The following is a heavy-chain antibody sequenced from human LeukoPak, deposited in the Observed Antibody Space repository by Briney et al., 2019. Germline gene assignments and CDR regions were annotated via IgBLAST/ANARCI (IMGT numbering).Heavy chain of an antibody. Sequence: GGSLRLSCAASGFTFSDYTMTWVRQAPGKGLEWVAVISYDGSNKYYADSVKGRFTISRDNSKNTLYLQMNSLRAEDTAVYYCARDIVVVVAATPGNWFDPWGQGTLVTVSS. CDR2: ISYDGSNK. CDR3: ARDIVVVVAATPGNWFDP. CDR1: GFTFSDYT. J-gene: IGHJ5*02. D-gene: IGHD2-15*01. V-gene: IGHV3-30*04.